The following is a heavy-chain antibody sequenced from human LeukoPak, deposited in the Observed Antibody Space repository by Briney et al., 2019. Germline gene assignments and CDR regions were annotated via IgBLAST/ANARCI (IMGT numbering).Heavy chain of an antibody. CDR3: AKPEVGATTLTDY. Sequence: PGGSLRLSCAASRFIFSSYGMHWVRQAPGKGLEWVAFIRYDGSNKYYADSVKGRFTISRDNSKNTLYLQMNSLRAEDTAVYYCAKPEVGATTLTDYWGQGTLVTVSS. CDR2: IRYDGSNK. J-gene: IGHJ4*02. D-gene: IGHD1-26*01. CDR1: RFIFSSYG. V-gene: IGHV3-30*02.